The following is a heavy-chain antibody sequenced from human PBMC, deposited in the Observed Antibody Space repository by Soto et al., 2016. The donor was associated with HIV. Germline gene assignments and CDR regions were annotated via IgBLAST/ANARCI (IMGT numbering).Heavy chain of an antibody. Sequence: QVQLQESGPGLVKPSQTLSLTCTVSGGSISRGFYHWSWIRQHPQKGLEWIGNIYYSGSPYYNPSLKSRLTISVDPXKNQFSLKLTXVTAADTAVYYCARAPGDGSWWKTERTRRYYYMDVWDKGTTVTVSS. V-gene: IGHV4-31*03. J-gene: IGHJ6*03. CDR2: IYYSGSP. CDR3: ARAPGDGSWWKTERTRRYYYMDV. D-gene: IGHD2-15*01. CDR1: GGSISRGFYH.